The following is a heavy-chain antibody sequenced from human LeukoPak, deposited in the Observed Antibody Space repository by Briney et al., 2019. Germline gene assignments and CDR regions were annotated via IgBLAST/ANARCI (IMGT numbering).Heavy chain of an antibody. J-gene: IGHJ4*02. CDR2: IYYSGST. V-gene: IGHV4-39*01. Sequence: SETLSLTCTVSGGSISSSSYYWGWIRQPPGKGLEWIGSIYYSGSTYYNPSLKSRVTISVDTSKNQFSLKLSSVTAADTAVYYCARLRLMFDYWGQGTLVTVS. CDR1: GGSISSSSYY. CDR3: ARLRLMFDY. D-gene: IGHD2-8*01.